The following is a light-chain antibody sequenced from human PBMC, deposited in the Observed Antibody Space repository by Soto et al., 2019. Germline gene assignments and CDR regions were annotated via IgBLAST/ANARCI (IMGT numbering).Light chain of an antibody. V-gene: IGKV1-17*01. J-gene: IGKJ1*01. CDR1: QGIGND. Sequence: DLQMTQSPSSLAASVGDRVTITCRASQGIGNDLGWYQQKPGKAPKRLRYAASSLQIGVPSRFSGSGSGTEFTLTIRTLQPEDFATYYCLQHNSYPRTFGQGTKVEIK. CDR3: LQHNSYPRT. CDR2: AAS.